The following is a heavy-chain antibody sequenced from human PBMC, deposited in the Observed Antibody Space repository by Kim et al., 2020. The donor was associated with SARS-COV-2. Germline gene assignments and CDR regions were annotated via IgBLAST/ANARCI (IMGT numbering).Heavy chain of an antibody. D-gene: IGHD4-17*01. Sequence: SETLSLTCTVSGGSISSGAFYWSWIRQHPGKGLEWIAYIYKSGTTYFNPSLESRLAMSVDTSKNQFSLNLTSVTAADTAVYFCAREGSPTVTTGWFDVWGQGTLVTVSS. CDR1: GGSISSGAFY. V-gene: IGHV4-31*03. CDR3: AREGSPTVTTGWFDV. J-gene: IGHJ5*02. CDR2: IYKSGTT.